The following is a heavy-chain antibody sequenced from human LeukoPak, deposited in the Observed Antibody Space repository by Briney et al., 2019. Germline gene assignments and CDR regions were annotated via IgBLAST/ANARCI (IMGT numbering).Heavy chain of an antibody. D-gene: IGHD3-10*01. V-gene: IGHV5-51*01. J-gene: IGHJ4*02. Sequence: GESLKISCKGSGYSFTSYWIGGVRQMPGKGLGWMGIIYPGDSDTSYSPSFQGQVTISADKSISTAYLQWSSLKASDTAMYYCARQDLGWFGVSDYWGQGTLVTVSS. CDR2: IYPGDSDT. CDR3: ARQDLGWFGVSDY. CDR1: GYSFTSYW.